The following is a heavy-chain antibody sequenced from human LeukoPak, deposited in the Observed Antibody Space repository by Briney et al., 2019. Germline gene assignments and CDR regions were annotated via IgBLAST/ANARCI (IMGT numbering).Heavy chain of an antibody. Sequence: PSETLSLTCTVSGGSISGTTYYWGWIRQTPGKGLEWIGSFYYGGSTYYNPSLESRLTISVDTSKNQFSLKVTSVTAADTAVYFCVRDDHQLASTYWGQGILVTVSS. V-gene: IGHV4-39*07. CDR2: FYYGGST. CDR1: GGSISGTTYY. J-gene: IGHJ4*02. D-gene: IGHD1-1*01. CDR3: VRDDHQLASTY.